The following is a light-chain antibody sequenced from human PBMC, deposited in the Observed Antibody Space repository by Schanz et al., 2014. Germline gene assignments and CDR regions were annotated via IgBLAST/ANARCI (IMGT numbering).Light chain of an antibody. CDR3: QQYASSPRT. CDR1: QSVSNNY. Sequence: EIVLTQSPGTLSLSPGERATLSCRASQSVSNNYLAWYQQKPGQAPRVLIYGASIRASGIPDRFSGSGYGTDFTLTISRLEPEDSAVYYCQQYASSPRTFGQGTKVEIK. CDR2: GAS. V-gene: IGKV3-20*01. J-gene: IGKJ1*01.